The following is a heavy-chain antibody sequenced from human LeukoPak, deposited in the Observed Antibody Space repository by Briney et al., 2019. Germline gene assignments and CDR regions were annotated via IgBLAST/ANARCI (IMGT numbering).Heavy chain of an antibody. CDR2: IKQDGSEK. CDR3: ARDSIQRYDILRGYYMDV. Sequence: QSGGSLRLSCAASGFTFSSYWMSWVRQAPGKGLEWVANIKQDGSEKYYVDSVKGRFTISRDNAKNSLYLQMNSLRAEDTAVYYCARDSIQRYDILRGYYMDVWGKGTTVTISS. J-gene: IGHJ6*03. V-gene: IGHV3-7*01. CDR1: GFTFSSYW. D-gene: IGHD3-9*01.